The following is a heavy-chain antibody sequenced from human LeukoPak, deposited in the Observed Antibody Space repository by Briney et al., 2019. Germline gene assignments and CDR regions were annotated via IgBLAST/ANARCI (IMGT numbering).Heavy chain of an antibody. J-gene: IGHJ4*02. CDR3: ARGPDSSSWYDY. Sequence: SETLSLTCTVSSGSINSYYWSWIRQPPGKGLEWIGYIYHSGSTYYNPSLKSRVTISVDRSKNQFSLKLSSVTAADTAVYYCARGPDSSSWYDYWGQGTLVTVSS. CDR1: SGSINSYY. D-gene: IGHD6-13*01. V-gene: IGHV4-59*12. CDR2: IYHSGST.